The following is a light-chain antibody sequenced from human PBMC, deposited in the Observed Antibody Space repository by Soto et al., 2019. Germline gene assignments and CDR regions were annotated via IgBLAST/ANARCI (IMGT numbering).Light chain of an antibody. CDR2: GAS. J-gene: IGKJ1*01. V-gene: IGKV3-15*01. CDR1: QSIRST. Sequence: ETVMTQSPATLSVSPGERATLSCRASQSIRSTLAWFQQKPGQAPRLLIYGASKRATGIPARFSGSGSGTEFTLSISSLQSEDFAVYYCQQYNNWPRTFGQGTIVDIQ. CDR3: QQYNNWPRT.